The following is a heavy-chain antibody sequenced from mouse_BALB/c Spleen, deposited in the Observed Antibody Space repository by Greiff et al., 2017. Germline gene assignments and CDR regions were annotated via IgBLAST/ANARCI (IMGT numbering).Heavy chain of an antibody. CDR1: GFTFSSFG. J-gene: IGHJ3*01. V-gene: IGHV5-17*02. D-gene: IGHD2-4*01. CDR2: ISSGSSTI. CDR3: ARGGGSTMITTLAY. Sequence: EVQGVESGGGLVQPGGSRKLSCAASGFTFSSFGMHWVRQAPEKGLEWVAYISSGSSTIYYADTVKGRFTISRDNPKNTLFLQMTSLRSEDTAMYYCARGGGSTMITTLAYWGQGTLVTVSA.